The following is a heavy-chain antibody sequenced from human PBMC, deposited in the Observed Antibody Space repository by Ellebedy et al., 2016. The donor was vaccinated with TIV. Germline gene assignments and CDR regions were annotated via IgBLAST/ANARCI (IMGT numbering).Heavy chain of an antibody. Sequence: SETLSLTCTVSGGSISSYYWSWIRQPPGKGLEWIGYIYYSGSTYYNPSLKSRVTISVDTSKNQFSLKLSSVTAADTAVYYCARQIYDFWSGYFIYYFDYWGQGTLVTVSS. CDR3: ARQIYDFWSGYFIYYFDY. CDR2: IYYSGST. CDR1: GGSISSYY. J-gene: IGHJ4*02. V-gene: IGHV4-59*08. D-gene: IGHD3-3*01.